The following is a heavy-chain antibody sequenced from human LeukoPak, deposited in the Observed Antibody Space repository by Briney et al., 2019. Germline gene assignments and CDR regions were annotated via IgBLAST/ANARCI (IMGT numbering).Heavy chain of an antibody. CDR3: ARASFCDY. J-gene: IGHJ4*02. V-gene: IGHV3-23*01. CDR2: IEYSGGSA. CDR1: GFTLSSYE. Sequence: PGGSLRLSCTVSGFTLSSYEMSWIRQAPGKGLEWVSSIEYSGGSAYYADSVKGRFTISRDDSKNTLYLQMNSLRAEDTAVYYRARASFCDYWGRGTLVTV.